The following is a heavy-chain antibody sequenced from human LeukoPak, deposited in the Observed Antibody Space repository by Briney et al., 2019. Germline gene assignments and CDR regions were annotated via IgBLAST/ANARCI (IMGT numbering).Heavy chain of an antibody. V-gene: IGHV1-18*01. CDR3: ARDIGHYYDSSGYYLGFDY. CDR2: ISAYNGNT. J-gene: IGHJ4*02. CDR1: GYTFTSYG. Sequence: ASVKVSCKASGYTFTSYGISWVRQAPGQGLEWMGWISAYNGNTNYAQKLQGRVTMTTDTSTSTAYVELRSLRSDDTAVYYCARDIGHYYDSSGYYLGFDYWGQGTLVTVSS. D-gene: IGHD3-22*01.